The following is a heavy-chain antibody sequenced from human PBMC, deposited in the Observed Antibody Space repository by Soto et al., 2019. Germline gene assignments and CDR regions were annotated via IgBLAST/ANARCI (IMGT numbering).Heavy chain of an antibody. CDR2: ISYDGSNK. D-gene: IGHD2-8*01. CDR3: AKGYCTNGVCYKAEDAFDI. J-gene: IGHJ3*02. CDR1: GFTFSSYG. V-gene: IGHV3-30*18. Sequence: GGSLRLSCAASGFTFSSYGMHWVRQAPGKGLEWVAVISYDGSNKYYADSVKGRFTISRDNSKNTLYLQMNSLRAEDTAVYYCAKGYCTNGVCYKAEDAFDIWGQGTMVTVSS.